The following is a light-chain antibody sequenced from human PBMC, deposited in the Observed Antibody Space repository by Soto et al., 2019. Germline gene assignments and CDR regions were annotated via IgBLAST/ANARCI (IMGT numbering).Light chain of an antibody. CDR1: GSDIGAYNY. J-gene: IGLJ1*01. V-gene: IGLV2-14*01. Sequence: QSALTQPASVSGSPGQSITISCTGSGSDIGAYNYVSWYQQHPGKAPKLLIHGVTRRPSGVSSRFSASKSAYTASLTISGLQAEDESNYYCRSFPPSYSSLFASGTNVTVL. CDR3: RSFPPSYSSL. CDR2: GVT.